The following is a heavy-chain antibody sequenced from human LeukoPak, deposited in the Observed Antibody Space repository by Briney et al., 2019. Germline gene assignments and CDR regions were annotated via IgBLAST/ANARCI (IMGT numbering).Heavy chain of an antibody. CDR2: IKQDGSEK. J-gene: IGHJ6*02. CDR3: ASELIAAAGNYYYYGMDV. D-gene: IGHD6-13*01. CDR1: GFTFSSYW. V-gene: IGHV3-7*01. Sequence: GGSLRLSCAASGFTFSSYWMSWVRQAPGKGLEWVANIKQDGSEKYYVDSVKGRFTISRDNAKNSLYLQMNSLRAEDTAVYYCASELIAAAGNYYYYGMDVWGQGTTVTVSS.